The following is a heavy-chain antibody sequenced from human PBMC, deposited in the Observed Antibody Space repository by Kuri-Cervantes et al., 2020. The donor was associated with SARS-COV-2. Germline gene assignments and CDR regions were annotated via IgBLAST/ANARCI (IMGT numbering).Heavy chain of an antibody. V-gene: IGHV4-59*08. J-gene: IGHJ4*02. CDR1: GGSISSYY. CDR3: ARQSGSVDY. D-gene: IGHD3-10*01. CDR2: IYYSGST. Sequence: SETLSLTCTVSGGSISSYYWSWIRQPPGKGLEWIGYIYYSGSTNYNPSLKSRVTISVDTSKNQFSLKLSSVTAADTAVYYCARQSGSVDYWGQGTLVTVSS.